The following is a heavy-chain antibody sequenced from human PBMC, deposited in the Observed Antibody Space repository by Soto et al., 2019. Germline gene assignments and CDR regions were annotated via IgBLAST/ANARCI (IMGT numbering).Heavy chain of an antibody. CDR3: ARDEDLPDNGLDH. CDR1: GFRFSNYG. J-gene: IGHJ4*02. Sequence: QVQLVESGGGVVQPGRSLRLSCAAAGFRFSNYGMHWVRQAPAKWLEWLAVIVADGTGLHYSDSVRGRFTLSRDNSKNTLYLQLHRLGADDTSIYFCARDEDLPDNGLDHCGQGTLVSVSA. CDR2: IVADGTGL. D-gene: IGHD1-1*01. V-gene: IGHV3-33*01.